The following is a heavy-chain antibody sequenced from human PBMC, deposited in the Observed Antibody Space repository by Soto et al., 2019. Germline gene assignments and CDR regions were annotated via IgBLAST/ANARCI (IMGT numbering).Heavy chain of an antibody. V-gene: IGHV3-48*03. CDR3: AGRDGHNRRKAPYYYYYGMNV. D-gene: IGHD2-15*01. J-gene: IGHJ6*02. Sequence: GGSLRLSCAASGFTFSSYEMNWVRQAPGKGLEWIAYIRSSGTTLYYADSVKGRFTISRDNAMSSLYLQMNSLTAEDTAVYYCAGRDGHNRRKAPYYYYYGMNVWGQGTTVTVSS. CDR1: GFTFSSYE. CDR2: IRSSGTTL.